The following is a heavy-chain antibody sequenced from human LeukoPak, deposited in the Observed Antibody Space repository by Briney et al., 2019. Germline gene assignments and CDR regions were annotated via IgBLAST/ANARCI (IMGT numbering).Heavy chain of an antibody. Sequence: SETLSLTCAVYGGSFSGYYWSWIRQPPGKGLEWIGEINHSGSTNYNPSLKSRVTISVDTSKNQFSLKLSSVTAADTAVYYCARRVMGGSGSYYEDRNWATGYDYWGQGTLVTVSS. D-gene: IGHD3-10*01. CDR1: GGSFSGYY. J-gene: IGHJ4*02. CDR2: INHSGST. CDR3: ARRVMGGSGSYYEDRNWATGYDY. V-gene: IGHV4-34*01.